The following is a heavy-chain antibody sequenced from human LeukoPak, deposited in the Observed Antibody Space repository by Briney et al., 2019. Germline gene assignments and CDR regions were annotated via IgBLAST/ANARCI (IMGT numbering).Heavy chain of an antibody. CDR2: IYYSGST. CDR3: ARELVDGGNPYYFDY. D-gene: IGHD4-23*01. Sequence: SETLSLTCTVSGGSISSYYWSWIRQPPGKGLEWIGYIYYSGSTNYNPSLKSRVTISVDTSKNQFSLKLSSVTAADTAVYYCARELVDGGNPYYFDYWGQGTLVTVSS. J-gene: IGHJ4*02. CDR1: GGSISSYY. V-gene: IGHV4-59*12.